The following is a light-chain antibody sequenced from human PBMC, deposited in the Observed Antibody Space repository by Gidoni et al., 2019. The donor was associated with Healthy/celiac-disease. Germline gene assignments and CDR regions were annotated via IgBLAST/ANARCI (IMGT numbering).Light chain of an antibody. V-gene: IGKV3-11*01. CDR2: DAS. J-gene: IGKJ3*01. Sequence: EIMLTQSPATLSFSPGERATLSCRASQSVSSYLAWYKQKPGKAPRLLIYDASNRATGIPARFSGSGYGTDFTLTISSLEPEDFAVYYCQQRSNWLFTFGPGTKVDIK. CDR3: QQRSNWLFT. CDR1: QSVSSY.